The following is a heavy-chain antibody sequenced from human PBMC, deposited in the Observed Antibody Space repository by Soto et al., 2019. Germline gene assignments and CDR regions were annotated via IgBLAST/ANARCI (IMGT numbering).Heavy chain of an antibody. CDR1: GYTFTSYD. CDR2: MNPNSGNT. CDR3: ARGASNYDFWSGYYGSRYYFDY. J-gene: IGHJ4*02. D-gene: IGHD3-3*01. Sequence: ASVKVSCKASGYTFTSYDINWVRQATGQGLEWMGWMNPNSGNTGYAQKFQGRVTMTRNTSISTAYMELSSLRSEDTAVYYCARGASNYDFWSGYYGSRYYFDYWGQGTLATVSS. V-gene: IGHV1-8*01.